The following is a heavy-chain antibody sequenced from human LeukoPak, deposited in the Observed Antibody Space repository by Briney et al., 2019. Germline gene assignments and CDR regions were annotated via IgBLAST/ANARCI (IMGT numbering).Heavy chain of an antibody. CDR1: GFTFSSYE. Sequence: GGSLRLSCAVSGFTFSSYEMNWVRQAPGMGLEWLSYISSSGGTFYYADSVKGRFTVSRDNAKNSLCLQMNSLRAEDTAVYYCARISSWYKGGFDSWGQGTLVTVSS. V-gene: IGHV3-48*03. J-gene: IGHJ4*02. CDR2: ISSSGGTF. D-gene: IGHD6-13*01. CDR3: ARISSWYKGGFDS.